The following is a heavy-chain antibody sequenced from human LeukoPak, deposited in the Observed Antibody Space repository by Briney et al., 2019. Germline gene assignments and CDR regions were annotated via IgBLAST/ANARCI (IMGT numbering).Heavy chain of an antibody. D-gene: IGHD2-15*01. J-gene: IGHJ4*02. CDR1: GFTFSSYS. CDR2: ISSSSSYI. V-gene: IGHV3-21*01. Sequence: PGGSLRLSCAASGFTFSSYSMNWVRQAPGKGLEWVSSISSSSSYIYYADSVKGRFTISRDNAKNSLYLQMNSLRAEDTAVYYCARDMPLLRSCSGGSCYDASFDYWGQGTLVTVSS. CDR3: ARDMPLLRSCSGGSCYDASFDY.